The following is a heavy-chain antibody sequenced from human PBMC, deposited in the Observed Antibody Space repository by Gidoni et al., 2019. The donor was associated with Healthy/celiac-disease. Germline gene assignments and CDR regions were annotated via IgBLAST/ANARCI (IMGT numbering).Heavy chain of an antibody. CDR3: ARKDCGGDCYPDYYYYYGMDV. CDR2: IIPIFGTA. J-gene: IGHJ6*02. CDR1: GGTFSSYA. Sequence: QAQLVQSGAEVKKPGSSVKVSCKASGGTFSSYAISWVRQAPGQGLEWMGGIIPIFGTANYAQKFQGRVTITADESTSTAYMELSSLRSEDTAVYYCARKDCGGDCYPDYYYYYGMDVWGQGTTVTVSS. V-gene: IGHV1-69*01. D-gene: IGHD2-21*02.